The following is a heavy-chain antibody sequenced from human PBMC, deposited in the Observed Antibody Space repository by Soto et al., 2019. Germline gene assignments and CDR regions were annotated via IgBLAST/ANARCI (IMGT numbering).Heavy chain of an antibody. CDR1: GGSFSGYY. Sequence: QVQLQQWGAGLLKPSETLSLTCAVYGGSFSGYYWSWIRQPPGKGLEWIGEINHSGSTNYNPSLKSRVTISEDTSKNQFSLKLSSVTAADTAVYYCARVSRYSSSSRGKTYYYYYYMDVWGKGTTVTVSS. V-gene: IGHV4-34*01. CDR3: ARVSRYSSSSRGKTYYYYYYMDV. CDR2: INHSGST. D-gene: IGHD6-6*01. J-gene: IGHJ6*03.